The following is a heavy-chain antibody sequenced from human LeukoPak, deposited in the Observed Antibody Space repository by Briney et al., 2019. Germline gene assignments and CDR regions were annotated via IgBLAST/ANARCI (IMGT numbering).Heavy chain of an antibody. CDR3: ARAPSEIGGYYPEYFRH. CDR2: IKSDGRT. CDR1: GFTLSSYW. V-gene: IGHV3-74*01. J-gene: IGHJ1*01. D-gene: IGHD3-22*01. Sequence: GGSLRFSCAAPGFTLSSYWMHWFRQDPGKGLFWVSRIKSDGRTNYADSVKGRFTISRDNAKNTVSLQMNSLRAEDTGVYYCARAPSEIGGYYPEYFRHWGQGTLVIVSS.